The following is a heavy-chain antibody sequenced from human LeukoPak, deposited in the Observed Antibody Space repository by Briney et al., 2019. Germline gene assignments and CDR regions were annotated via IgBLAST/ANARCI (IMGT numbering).Heavy chain of an antibody. CDR2: ISSSSRYI. Sequence: AGSPLTFCAASGFTFSSYSMNWVLQAPGKGLEWVSSISSSSRYIYYADSVKGRFSISRDNAKNSLYLQMNSLRAEDTAVYYCARGGSSILDLWGRGTLVTVSS. CDR3: ARGGSSILDL. CDR1: GFTFSSYS. J-gene: IGHJ2*01. D-gene: IGHD1-26*01. V-gene: IGHV3-21*01.